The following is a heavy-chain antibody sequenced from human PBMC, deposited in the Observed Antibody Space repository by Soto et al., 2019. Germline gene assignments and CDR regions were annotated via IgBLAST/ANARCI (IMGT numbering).Heavy chain of an antibody. Sequence: PGGSLRLSCAASGFRFDDYNMHWVRQAPGKGLEWVSLITWNGGNTYYVDSVKGRFTISRDGTTKSVSLQMTSLKREDTGLYYCARETLSYGSALDVWGQGTTVTVSS. CDR3: ARETLSYGSALDV. CDR1: GFRFDDYN. J-gene: IGHJ6*02. D-gene: IGHD3-16*01. V-gene: IGHV3-43*01. CDR2: ITWNGGNT.